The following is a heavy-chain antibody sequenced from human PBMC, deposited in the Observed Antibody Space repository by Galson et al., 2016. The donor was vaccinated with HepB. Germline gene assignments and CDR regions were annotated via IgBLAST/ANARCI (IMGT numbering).Heavy chain of an antibody. D-gene: IGHD2-8*02. Sequence: SVKVSCKASGYTFTDYYFMYWVRQAPGQGLEWIGRINPNTGDTNYAQKFQGRVTMTRDTSISTAYMDLTRLTDEDTAVYYCARDKGKAGGQHYFYMDVWGKGTTVTVSS. V-gene: IGHV1-2*06. CDR2: INPNTGDT. CDR1: GYTFTDYYF. CDR3: ARDKGKAGGQHYFYMDV. J-gene: IGHJ6*03.